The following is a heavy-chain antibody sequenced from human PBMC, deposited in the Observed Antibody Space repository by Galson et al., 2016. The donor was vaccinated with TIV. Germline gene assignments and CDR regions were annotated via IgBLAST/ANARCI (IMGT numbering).Heavy chain of an antibody. D-gene: IGHD3-22*01. CDR3: AREMYFYDSTAYYAFDI. CDR1: GDTFRNYA. J-gene: IGHJ3*02. V-gene: IGHV1-69*06. CDR2: INPIFHTA. Sequence: SVKVSCKASGDTFRNYAISWVRQAPGQGPEWMGRINPIFHTATYAQRLQGRVTIMADKSTSTTYMELSSLRSEDTAVCYCAREMYFYDSTAYYAFDIWGQGTMVTVSS.